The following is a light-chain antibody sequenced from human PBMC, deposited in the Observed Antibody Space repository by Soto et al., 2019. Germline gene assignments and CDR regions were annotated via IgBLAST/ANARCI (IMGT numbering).Light chain of an antibody. CDR3: QQYNSYWT. CDR2: DAS. J-gene: IGKJ1*01. V-gene: IGKV1-5*01. Sequence: DIPITESPSTLSASIGDRVPITCRASQTITRWMAWYQQKPGKAPKLLIYDASTLESGVPSRFSGSRSGTEFTLTISSLQPDDFATYYCQQYNSYWTFGQGTK. CDR1: QTITRW.